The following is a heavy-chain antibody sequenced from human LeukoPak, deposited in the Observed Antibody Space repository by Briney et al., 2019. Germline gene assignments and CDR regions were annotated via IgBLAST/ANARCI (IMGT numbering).Heavy chain of an antibody. J-gene: IGHJ4*02. CDR3: ARGRDFDY. CDR1: GGSISSGGYY. CDR2: IYYSGSA. Sequence: SETLSLTCTVSGGSISSGGYYWSWIRQHPGKGLEWIGYIYYSGSAYYNPSLKSRVTISVDTSKTQFSLKLSSVTAADTAVYYCARGRDFDYWGQGTLVTVSS. V-gene: IGHV4-31*03.